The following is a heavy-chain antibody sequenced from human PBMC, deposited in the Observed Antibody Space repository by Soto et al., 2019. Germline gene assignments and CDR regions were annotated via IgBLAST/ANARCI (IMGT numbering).Heavy chain of an antibody. D-gene: IGHD1-26*01. CDR2: ISSSSTYI. CDR1: GFTFSSYS. J-gene: IGHJ4*02. CDR3: ARDRSPGISGNYDY. Sequence: GGSLRLSCAASGFTFSSYSMNWVRQAPGKGLEWVSSISSSSTYIYYADSLKGRFTISRDNAKNSLYLQMNSLRAEDTAVYYCARDRSPGISGNYDYWGQGTLVTVSS. V-gene: IGHV3-21*01.